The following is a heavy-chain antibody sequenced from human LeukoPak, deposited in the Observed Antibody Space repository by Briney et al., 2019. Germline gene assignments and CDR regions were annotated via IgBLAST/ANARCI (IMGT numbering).Heavy chain of an antibody. D-gene: IGHD3-3*01. CDR1: GLTFSAYA. CDR3: ASGGFYDFWSGYYTPFDY. CDR2: ISYDGSNK. Sequence: PGRSLRLSCAASGLTFSAYAMHWVRQAPGKGLEWVAVISYDGSNKYYADSVKGRFTISRDNSKNTLYLQMDSLRAEDTAVYYCASGGFYDFWSGYYTPFDYWGQGTLVTVSS. V-gene: IGHV3-30*01. J-gene: IGHJ4*02.